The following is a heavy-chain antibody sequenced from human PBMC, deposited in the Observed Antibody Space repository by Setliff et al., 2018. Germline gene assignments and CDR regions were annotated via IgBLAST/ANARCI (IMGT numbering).Heavy chain of an antibody. V-gene: IGHV3-20*04. CDR3: ARATLTIFGVVTPFDY. CDR2: INWDGRTK. J-gene: IGHJ4*02. CDR1: GFTFDKHG. Sequence: GGSLRLSCAASGFTFDKHGMNWVRQAPGKGLEWVSTINWDGRTKGYADSVKGRLTISRDNARNSLYLQMNSLRAEDTAVYYCARATLTIFGVVTPFDYWGQGTLVTSPQ. D-gene: IGHD3-3*01.